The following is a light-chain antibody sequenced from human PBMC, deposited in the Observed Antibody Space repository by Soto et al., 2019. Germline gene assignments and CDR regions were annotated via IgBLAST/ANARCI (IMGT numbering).Light chain of an antibody. CDR1: QSVSSW. CDR2: DAS. J-gene: IGKJ4*01. V-gene: IGKV1-5*01. CDR3: QQYSNYSPLT. Sequence: IQMTQSPSTLSASLGDTVTITCRASQSVSSWLAWYQHKPGKAPTLLIYDASTLQNGVPSRFRGSGSGTTFTLPISSLQRDDFATYVCQQYSNYSPLTFGGGTEVEIK.